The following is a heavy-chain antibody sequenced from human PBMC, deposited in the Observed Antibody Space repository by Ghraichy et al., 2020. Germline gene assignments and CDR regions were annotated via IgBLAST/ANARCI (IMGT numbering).Heavy chain of an antibody. J-gene: IGHJ6*02. D-gene: IGHD3-10*01. V-gene: IGHV3-30*03. CDR2: ISYDGSNK. Sequence: GGSLRLSCAASGFTFSSYGMHWVRQAPGKGLEWVAVISYDGSNKYYADSVKGRFTISRDNSKNTLYLQMNSLRAEDTAVYYCVAMVRGRRVIYYYGMDVWGQGTTVTVSS. CDR3: VAMVRGRRVIYYYGMDV. CDR1: GFTFSSYG.